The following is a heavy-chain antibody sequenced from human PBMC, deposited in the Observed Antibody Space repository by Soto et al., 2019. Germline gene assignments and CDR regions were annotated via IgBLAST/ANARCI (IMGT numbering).Heavy chain of an antibody. D-gene: IGHD2-21*02. CDR1: GFIFRKYA. CDR2: ISYDESNI. V-gene: IGHV3-30*18. Sequence: SLGLSFAASGFIFRKYAIHCVRQAPGKGLEWVALISYDESNIQYADSVKGRFTVSRDNSKNTLDLQMNSLRTEDTAVYYCAKADNGDCADGCSSGYLESWGLRTLVTVSS. J-gene: IGHJ4*02. CDR3: AKADNGDCADGCSSGYLES.